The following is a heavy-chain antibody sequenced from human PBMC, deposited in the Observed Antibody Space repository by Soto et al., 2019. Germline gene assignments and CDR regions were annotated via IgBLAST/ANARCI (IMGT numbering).Heavy chain of an antibody. Sequence: SETLSLTCTASGGTINTGGYFWTWIRQHPRKGLEWIGYIASTGSTYYNASLKGRLTIAADTSENQFSLMLTSVTAADTAVYYCARDYPYYYDNSGYCGYFDYWGQGTLVTVSS. J-gene: IGHJ4*02. CDR3: ARDYPYYYDNSGYCGYFDY. CDR1: GGTINTGGYF. D-gene: IGHD3-22*01. V-gene: IGHV4-31*03. CDR2: IASTGST.